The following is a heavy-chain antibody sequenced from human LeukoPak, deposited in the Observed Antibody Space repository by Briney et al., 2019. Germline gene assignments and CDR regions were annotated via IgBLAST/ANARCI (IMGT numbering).Heavy chain of an antibody. CDR3: AREIPSLYAFDI. J-gene: IGHJ3*02. CDR1: GFTFSSYG. CDR2: IRYDGSNK. Sequence: GGSLRLSCAASGFTFSSYGMHWVRQAPGKGLEWVAFIRYDGSNKYYADSVKGRFTISRDNAKNTLYLQMNSLRAEDTAVYYCAREIPSLYAFDIWGQGAMVTVSS. V-gene: IGHV3-30*02.